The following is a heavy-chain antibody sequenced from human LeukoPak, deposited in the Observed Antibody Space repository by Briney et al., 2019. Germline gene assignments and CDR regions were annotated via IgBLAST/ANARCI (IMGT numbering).Heavy chain of an antibody. D-gene: IGHD3-10*01. CDR1: GGSISSYY. Sequence: PSETLSLTCTVSGGSISSYYWSWIRQPAGKGLEWIGRIYTSGSTNYNPSLKSRVTISVDTSKNQFSLKLSSVTAADTAVYYCARHPPVRGVIVKPLYYFDYWGQGTLVTVSS. J-gene: IGHJ4*02. CDR3: ARHPPVRGVIVKPLYYFDY. CDR2: IYTSGST. V-gene: IGHV4-4*07.